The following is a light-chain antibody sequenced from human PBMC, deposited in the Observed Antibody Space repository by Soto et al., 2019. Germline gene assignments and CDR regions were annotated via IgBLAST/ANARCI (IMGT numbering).Light chain of an antibody. Sequence: DIQMTQSPSSLSASVGDRVTITCRASQSISSYLNWYQQKPGKAPKLRIYAASSLQSGVPSRFSGSGSGTDFTLTISSLQPEDFATYYCQQSYSTITFGQGTRLDI. CDR3: QQSYSTIT. V-gene: IGKV1-39*01. CDR1: QSISSY. CDR2: AAS. J-gene: IGKJ5*01.